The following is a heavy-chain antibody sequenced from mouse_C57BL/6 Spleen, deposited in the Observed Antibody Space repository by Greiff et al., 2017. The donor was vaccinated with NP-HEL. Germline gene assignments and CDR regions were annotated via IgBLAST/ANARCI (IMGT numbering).Heavy chain of an antibody. V-gene: IGHV5-6*01. CDR2: ISSGGSYT. Sequence: EVKLVESGGDLVKPGGSLKLSCAASGFTFSSYGMSWVRQTPDKRLEWVATISSGGSYTYSPDSVKGRFTISRDNAKNNLYLQRRSFKSEDTAMYDCARLHDGRGFDVWGTGTTVTVSS. CDR1: GFTFSSYG. J-gene: IGHJ1*03. D-gene: IGHD2-3*01. CDR3: ARLHDGRGFDV.